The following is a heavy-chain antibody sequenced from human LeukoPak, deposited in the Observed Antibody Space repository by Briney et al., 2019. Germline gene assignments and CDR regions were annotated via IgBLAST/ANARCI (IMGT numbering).Heavy chain of an antibody. J-gene: IGHJ4*02. D-gene: IGHD1-1*01. V-gene: IGHV4-59*01. CDR1: GGSISSFF. CDR2: IDYRGST. CDR3: ARDLELERNRWNYFES. Sequence: SETLSLTCTVSGGSISSFFWSSIRQPPGKGLEWLGCIDYRGSTQYNPSLKSRVTISVDTSKQQFSLKLSSVTAADTAVYYCARDLELERNRWNYFESWGQGTLVTVSS.